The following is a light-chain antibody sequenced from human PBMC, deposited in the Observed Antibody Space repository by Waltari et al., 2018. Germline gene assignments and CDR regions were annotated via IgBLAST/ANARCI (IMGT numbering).Light chain of an antibody. V-gene: IGLV10-54*04. CDR3: SAWDSNLSAWV. CDR2: RNN. J-gene: IGLJ3*02. CDR1: NNNVGNQA. Sequence: QAGLTQPPSVSKGLGQTATLTCTGNNNNVGNQAAAGLQQHQGHPPKLLSYRNNNRPSGISEKFSASRSGNTASLTITGLQPEDEADYYCSAWDSNLSAWVFGGGTKLTVL.